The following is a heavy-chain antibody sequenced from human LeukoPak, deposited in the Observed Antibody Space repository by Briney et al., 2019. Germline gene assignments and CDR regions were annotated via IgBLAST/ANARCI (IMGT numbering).Heavy chain of an antibody. Sequence: GGSPRLSCAASKFTFSSYRMTWVRQAPGKGLEWVATINQDGSEKYYVDSVKGRFTISRDNAKNSLFLQMDSLRAEDTAVYYCARDEYDFWSGFYSSYYFDYWGQGTLVTVSS. D-gene: IGHD3-3*01. CDR2: INQDGSEK. CDR1: KFTFSSYR. J-gene: IGHJ4*02. V-gene: IGHV3-7*01. CDR3: ARDEYDFWSGFYSSYYFDY.